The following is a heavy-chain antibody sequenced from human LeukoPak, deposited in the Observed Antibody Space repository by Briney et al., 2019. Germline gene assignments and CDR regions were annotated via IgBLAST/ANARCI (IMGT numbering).Heavy chain of an antibody. D-gene: IGHD2-15*01. V-gene: IGHV3-21*01. J-gene: IGHJ4*02. CDR1: GFTFSNFV. CDR3: ARDRPTGASRLFVVQ. Sequence: PGGSLRLSCAASGFTFSNFVLNWVRQAPGKGLEWVSSMSSGSRYIYYADSVRGRFTISRDNAKNSLYLLMNSLRAEDTAVYYCARDRPTGASRLFVVQWGQGTLVTVSS. CDR2: MSSGSRYI.